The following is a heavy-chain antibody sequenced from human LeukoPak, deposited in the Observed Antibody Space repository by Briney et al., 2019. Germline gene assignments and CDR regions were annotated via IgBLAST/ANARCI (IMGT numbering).Heavy chain of an antibody. Sequence: SGGSLRLSXAASGFTFSGSAMHWVRQASGKGLEWVGRIRSKANSYPTAYAASVKGRFTISRDDSKNKAYLQMNSLKTEDTAVYYCTRLHCSSTSCSDYWGQGTLVTVSS. J-gene: IGHJ4*02. V-gene: IGHV3-73*01. CDR3: TRLHCSSTSCSDY. CDR1: GFTFSGSA. CDR2: IRSKANSYPT. D-gene: IGHD2-2*01.